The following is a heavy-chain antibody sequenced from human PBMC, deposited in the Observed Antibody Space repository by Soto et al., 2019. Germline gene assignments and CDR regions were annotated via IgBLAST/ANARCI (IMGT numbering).Heavy chain of an antibody. CDR1: GGSISNYY. CDR3: ARGGGSYYIVY. D-gene: IGHD1-26*01. J-gene: IGHJ4*02. V-gene: IGHV4-59*01. Sequence: SETLSLTCTVSGGSISNYYWSWIRQPPGKGLEWIGSIHYSGTTSYNPSLKSRVTISVDTSKNQFSLKLTLVTAADTAVYYCARGGGSYYIVYWGQGTLVTVSS. CDR2: IHYSGTT.